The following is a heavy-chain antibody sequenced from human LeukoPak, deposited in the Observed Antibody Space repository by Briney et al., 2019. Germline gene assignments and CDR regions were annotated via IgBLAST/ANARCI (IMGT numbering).Heavy chain of an antibody. CDR1: GGSISSYY. D-gene: IGHD6-13*01. CDR3: ARSRAAAAPDY. CDR2: IYYSGST. Sequence: PSETLSLTCTVSGGSISSYYWSWIRQPPGKGLEWIGYIYYSGSTNYNPSLKSRVTISVDTSKNQFSLKLSSVTAADTAVYYCARSRAAAAPDYWGQGTLVTVSS. V-gene: IGHV4-59*08. J-gene: IGHJ4*02.